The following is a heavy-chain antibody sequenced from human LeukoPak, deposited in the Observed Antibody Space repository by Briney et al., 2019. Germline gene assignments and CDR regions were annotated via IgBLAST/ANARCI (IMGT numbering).Heavy chain of an antibody. Sequence: GGSLRLSCAASGFTFSSYSMNWVRQAPGKGLEWVSSISSSSSYIYYADSVKGRFTISRDNAKNSLYLQMNSLRAEDTAVYYCARENFVVVTATLDYWGQGTLVTVSS. D-gene: IGHD2-21*02. CDR3: ARENFVVVTATLDY. CDR2: ISSSSSYI. J-gene: IGHJ4*02. CDR1: GFTFSSYS. V-gene: IGHV3-21*01.